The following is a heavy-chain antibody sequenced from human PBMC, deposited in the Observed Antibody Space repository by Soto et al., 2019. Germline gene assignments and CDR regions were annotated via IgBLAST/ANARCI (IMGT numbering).Heavy chain of an antibody. J-gene: IGHJ4*02. D-gene: IGHD1-26*01. CDR1: AGSISSTTYY. CDR3: ARHWRSGTYYDGNDY. V-gene: IGHV4-39*01. Sequence: QLQLQESGPGLVKPSETLSLTCIVSAGSISSTTYYWGWIRQPPGKGLEWIGSIYYSGSPSYNPSLKSRVPISVDASKDQFSLRLSSVTAADTGVYYCARHWRSGTYYDGNDYWGQGALVTVSS. CDR2: IYYSGSP.